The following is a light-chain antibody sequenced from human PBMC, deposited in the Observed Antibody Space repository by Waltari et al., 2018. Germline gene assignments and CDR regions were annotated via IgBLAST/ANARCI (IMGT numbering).Light chain of an antibody. V-gene: IGKV4-1*01. CDR1: QSVLSSSNNRNY. CDR3: HQYYTTPQT. J-gene: IGKJ2*01. CDR2: WAS. Sequence: DIVMTQSPDSLAVSLGEGATINCKSSQSVLSSSNNRNYLAWYQQKPGQPPKLLIYWASTRGSGVPDRFSGSGSGTDFTLTISSLQAEDVAVYYCHQYYTTPQTFGQGTKLEIK.